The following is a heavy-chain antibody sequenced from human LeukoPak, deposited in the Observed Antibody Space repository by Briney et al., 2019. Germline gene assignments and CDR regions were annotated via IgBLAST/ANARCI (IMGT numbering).Heavy chain of an antibody. CDR3: ARFEEGDAFDI. D-gene: IGHD3-9*01. CDR1: GGSISSGGYY. V-gene: IGHV4-31*03. Sequence: SETLSLTCTVSGGSISSGGYYWSWIRQHPGKGLEWIGYIYYSGSTYYNPSLKSRVTISVDTSKDQFSLKLSSVTAADTAVYYCARFEEGDAFDIWGQGTMVTVSS. CDR2: IYYSGST. J-gene: IGHJ3*02.